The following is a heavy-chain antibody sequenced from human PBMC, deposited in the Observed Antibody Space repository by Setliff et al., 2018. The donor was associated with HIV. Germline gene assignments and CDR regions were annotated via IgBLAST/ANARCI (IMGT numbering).Heavy chain of an antibody. Sequence: GGSLRLSCAASGFVFSDFWMSWARQAPGKGLEWVANINDDGNKKYYVGSVRGRFTISRDNAKNSLFLQMNSLRADDTAVYYCAALSVRTNPVYGVISTRFDPWGQGSLVTV. CDR1: GFVFSDFW. J-gene: IGHJ5*02. D-gene: IGHD2-8*01. CDR3: AALSVRTNPVYGVISTRFDP. CDR2: INDDGNKK. V-gene: IGHV3-7*03.